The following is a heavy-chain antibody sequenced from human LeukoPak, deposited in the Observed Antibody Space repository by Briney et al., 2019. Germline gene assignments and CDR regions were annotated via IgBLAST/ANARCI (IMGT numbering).Heavy chain of an antibody. CDR2: ISTSGST. V-gene: IGHV4-61*02. Sequence: SETLSLTCTVSGGSISSGSYYWTWIRQPAGKGLEWIGRISTSGSTYYNPSLKSRVTIFLDTSKNQFSLNMDSVAAADTAVYYCARGHGDYTVLGFWGQGALVTVSS. J-gene: IGHJ4*02. CDR1: GGSISSGSYY. D-gene: IGHD4-17*01. CDR3: ARGHGDYTVLGF.